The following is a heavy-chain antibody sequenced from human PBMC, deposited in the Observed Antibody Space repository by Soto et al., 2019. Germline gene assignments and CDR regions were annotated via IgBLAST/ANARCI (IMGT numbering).Heavy chain of an antibody. J-gene: IGHJ5*02. V-gene: IGHV1-18*04. D-gene: IGHD3-22*01. Sequence: ASVKVSCKASGYTFTSYGISWVRQAPGQGLEWMGWISAYNGNTNYAQKLQGRVTMTTDTSTSTAYMELRSLRSDDTAVYYCARVLSNTMIVVVITDNWFDPWGQGTLVTVSS. CDR2: ISAYNGNT. CDR3: ARVLSNTMIVVVITDNWFDP. CDR1: GYTFTSYG.